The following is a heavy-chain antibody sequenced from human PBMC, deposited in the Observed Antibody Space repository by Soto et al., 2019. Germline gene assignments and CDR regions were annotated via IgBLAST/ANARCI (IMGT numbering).Heavy chain of an antibody. J-gene: IGHJ3*02. Sequence: GGSLRLSCAASGFTFSSYSMTWVRQAPGKGLEWVSYISNSGITIHYADSVRGRFTISRDNDKNSLYLQMNSLGAEDTALYYCATARFRGIENVFDMWGQGTMVTVSS. V-gene: IGHV3-48*01. CDR3: ATARFRGIENVFDM. CDR2: ISNSGITI. D-gene: IGHD3-10*01. CDR1: GFTFSSYS.